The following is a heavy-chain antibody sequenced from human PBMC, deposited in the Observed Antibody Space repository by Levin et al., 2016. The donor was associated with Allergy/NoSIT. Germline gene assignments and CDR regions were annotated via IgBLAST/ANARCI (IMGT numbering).Heavy chain of an antibody. D-gene: IGHD4-17*01. Sequence: VRQAPGKGLEWVANIQQDGSEKYYVDSVKGRFTISRDNAKNSLYLQMNSLRAEDTAVYYCARDYTTVTTYYYFYYGLDVWGQGTTVTVSS. CDR3: ARDYTTVTTYYYFYYGLDV. CDR2: IQQDGSEK. J-gene: IGHJ6*02. V-gene: IGHV3-7*01.